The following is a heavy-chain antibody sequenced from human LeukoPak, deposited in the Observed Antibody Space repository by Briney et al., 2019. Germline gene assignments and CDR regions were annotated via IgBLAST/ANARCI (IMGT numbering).Heavy chain of an antibody. CDR2: ISYDGSNK. CDR3: ASSDSRSGYSATPGDY. D-gene: IGHD5-12*01. J-gene: IGHJ4*02. V-gene: IGHV3-30*14. Sequence: GGSLRLSCAASGFTFSSYAMHWVRQAPGKGLEWVAVISYDGSNKYYADSVKGRFTISRDNSKNTLYLQMNSLRAEDTAVYYCASSDSRSGYSATPGDYWGQGTLVTVSS. CDR1: GFTFSSYA.